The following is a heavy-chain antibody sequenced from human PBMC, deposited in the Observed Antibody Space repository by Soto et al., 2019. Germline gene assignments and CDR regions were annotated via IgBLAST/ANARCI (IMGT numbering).Heavy chain of an antibody. Sequence: GGSLRLSCAASGFSFSTYAMSWVRQAPRKGLQWVSTFSGSGGNTYYADSVRGRFTIPRDNSKNTLYLQMNSLRPEDTAVYYCAKDKKGTSARGYYFDYWGQGTLVTVSS. CDR3: AKDKKGTSARGYYFDY. CDR1: GFSFSTYA. D-gene: IGHD1-26*01. J-gene: IGHJ4*02. V-gene: IGHV3-23*01. CDR2: FSGSGGNT.